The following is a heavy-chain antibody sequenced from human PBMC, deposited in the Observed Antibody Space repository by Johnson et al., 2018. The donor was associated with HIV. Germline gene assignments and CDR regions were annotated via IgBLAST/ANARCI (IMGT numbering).Heavy chain of an antibody. CDR1: GFTFSSYA. J-gene: IGHJ3*02. Sequence: QVQLVESGGGVVQPGRSLRLSCAASGFTFSSYAMHWVRQAPGKGLEWVAVISYDGSNKYYADSVKGRFTISRDNSKNTLYLQMNSLRAEDTAVYYCARASTTVTTGDDAFDIWGQGTMVTVSS. CDR2: ISYDGSNK. V-gene: IGHV3-30*04. CDR3: ARASTTVTTGDDAFDI. D-gene: IGHD4-17*01.